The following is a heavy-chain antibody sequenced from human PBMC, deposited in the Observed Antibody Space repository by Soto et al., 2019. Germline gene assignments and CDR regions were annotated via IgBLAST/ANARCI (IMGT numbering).Heavy chain of an antibody. J-gene: IGHJ4*02. Sequence: GGSLRLSCAASGFTFSSYAMHWVRQAPGKGLEWVAVISYDGGNKYYADSVKGRFTISRDNSKNTLYLQINSLRAEDTAVYYCARDKITGLFDYWGQGTLVTVSS. CDR2: ISYDGGNK. CDR1: GFTFSSYA. CDR3: ARDKITGLFDY. V-gene: IGHV3-30-3*01. D-gene: IGHD2-8*02.